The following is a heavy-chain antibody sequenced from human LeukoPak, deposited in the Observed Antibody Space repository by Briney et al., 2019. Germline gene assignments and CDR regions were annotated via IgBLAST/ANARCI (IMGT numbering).Heavy chain of an antibody. Sequence: GGSLRLSYAASGFTYSSYGMHWVRQAPGKGLEWVAFIRHDGSNKYYADSVKGRFTISRDNSKNTLYLQMNSLRAEDTAVYYCAKATYYDILTGPAFDIWGQGTMVTVSS. CDR2: IRHDGSNK. CDR1: GFTYSSYG. J-gene: IGHJ3*02. D-gene: IGHD3-9*01. V-gene: IGHV3-30*02. CDR3: AKATYYDILTGPAFDI.